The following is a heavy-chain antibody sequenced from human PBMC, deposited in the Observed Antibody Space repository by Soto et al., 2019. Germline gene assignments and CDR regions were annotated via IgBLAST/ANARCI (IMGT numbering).Heavy chain of an antibody. J-gene: IGHJ4*02. CDR3: ARGSLDYYKSSSWYFDY. D-gene: IGHD6-13*01. Sequence: ASVKVSCKASGGTFSSYAISWVRQAPGQGLEWMGGIIPIFGTANYAQKFQGRVTITADESTSTAYMELSSLRSEDTAVYYCARGSLDYYKSSSWYFDYWGQGTLVTVSS. CDR2: IIPIFGTA. V-gene: IGHV1-69*13. CDR1: GGTFSSYA.